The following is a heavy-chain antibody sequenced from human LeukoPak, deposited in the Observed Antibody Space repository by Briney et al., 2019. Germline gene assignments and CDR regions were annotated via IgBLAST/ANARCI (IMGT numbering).Heavy chain of an antibody. CDR2: ISAYNGNT. CDR1: GYTFTSYG. D-gene: IGHD6-13*01. V-gene: IGHV1-18*01. J-gene: IGHJ3*02. Sequence: ASVKVPCKASGYTFTSYGISWVRQAPGQGLEWMGWISAYNGNTNYAQKLQGRVTMTTDTSTSTAYMELSSLRSEDTAVYYCASTFWYSSSWYPPMDDAFDIWGQGTMVTVSS. CDR3: ASTFWYSSSWYPPMDDAFDI.